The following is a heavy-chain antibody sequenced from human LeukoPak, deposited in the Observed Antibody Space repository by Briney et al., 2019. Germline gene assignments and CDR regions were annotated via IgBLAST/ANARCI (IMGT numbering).Heavy chain of an antibody. Sequence: SQALSLTRAISGDSVSSNSACWSWIRQSPWRGLEWLGRTYYRFTWYNDYAVCVKSRITISSDTSNNLFSLQLSSVTPDATDEYYCARVDSSGYSYAFDMWREGTMVTVSS. D-gene: IGHD3-22*01. CDR1: GDSVSSNSAC. CDR3: ARVDSSGYSYAFDM. V-gene: IGHV6-1*01. J-gene: IGHJ3*02. CDR2: TYYRFTWYN.